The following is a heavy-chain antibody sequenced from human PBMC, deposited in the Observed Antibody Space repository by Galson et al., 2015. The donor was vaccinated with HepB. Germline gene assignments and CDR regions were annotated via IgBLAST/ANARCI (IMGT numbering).Heavy chain of an antibody. Sequence: SLRLSCAASGFTFSDYYMSWIRQAPGKGLEWVSYISSSSSYTNYADSVKGRFTISRDNAKSSLYLQMNSLRAEDTAVYYCARDLREKDYGSGSYYKEGPIDYWGQGTLVTVSS. J-gene: IGHJ4*02. V-gene: IGHV3-11*06. D-gene: IGHD3-10*01. CDR3: ARDLREKDYGSGSYYKEGPIDY. CDR1: GFTFSDYY. CDR2: ISSSSSYT.